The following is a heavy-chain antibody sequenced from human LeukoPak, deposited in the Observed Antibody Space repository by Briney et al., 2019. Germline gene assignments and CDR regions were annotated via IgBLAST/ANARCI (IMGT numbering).Heavy chain of an antibody. V-gene: IGHV3-21*01. CDR1: GFTFSTYN. J-gene: IGHJ6*03. CDR3: ARQSNPHYYYYYMDV. CDR2: ISTSSSYI. Sequence: GGSLRLSCAASGFTFSTYNMNWVRQAPGKGLEWVSSISTSSSYIYYADSVKGRFTISRDNAKNSLHLQMNSLRAEDTAVYYCARQSNPHYYYYYMDVWGKGTTVTISS.